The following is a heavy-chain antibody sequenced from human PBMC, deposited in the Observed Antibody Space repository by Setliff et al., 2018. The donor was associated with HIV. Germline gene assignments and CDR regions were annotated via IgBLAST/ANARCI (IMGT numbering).Heavy chain of an antibody. CDR3: AKGAGFYGDYTFDH. V-gene: IGHV4-59*11. D-gene: IGHD4-17*01. CDR2: IYSTGST. CDR1: GPSINIHY. J-gene: IGHJ4*02. Sequence: TLSLTCTVSGPSINIHYWSWIRQSPGKAFEWIGYIYSTGSTNYNPSLQSRVTISMVASRNQFSLKVTSVTAADTAVYYCAKGAGFYGDYTFDHWGQGRQVTVS.